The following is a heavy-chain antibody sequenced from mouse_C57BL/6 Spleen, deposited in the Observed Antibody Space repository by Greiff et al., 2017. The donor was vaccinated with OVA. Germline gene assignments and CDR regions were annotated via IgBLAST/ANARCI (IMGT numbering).Heavy chain of an antibody. CDR3: ARKGYYGSRRYAMDY. Sequence: EVQLQQSGPELVKPGASVKISCKASGYTFTDYYMNWVKQSHGKSLEWIGDINPNNGGTSYNQKFKGKATLTVDKSSSTAYMELRSLTSEDSAVYYCARKGYYGSRRYAMDYWGQGTSVTVSS. J-gene: IGHJ4*01. V-gene: IGHV1-26*01. CDR2: INPNNGGT. CDR1: GYTFTDYY. D-gene: IGHD1-1*01.